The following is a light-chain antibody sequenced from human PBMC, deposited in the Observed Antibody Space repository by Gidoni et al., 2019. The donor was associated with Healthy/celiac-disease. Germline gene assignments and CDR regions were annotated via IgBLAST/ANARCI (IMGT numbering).Light chain of an antibody. Sequence: DLVMTQSPDSLAVSLGERATINCKSSQSVLYSSNNKNYLAWYQQKPGQPPKLLIYWASTRESGVPDRFSSSGSGTDFTLTISSLQAEDVAVYYCQQYYSTLYTFGQGTKLEIK. CDR1: QSVLYSSNNKNY. CDR3: QQYYSTLYT. J-gene: IGKJ2*01. CDR2: WAS. V-gene: IGKV4-1*01.